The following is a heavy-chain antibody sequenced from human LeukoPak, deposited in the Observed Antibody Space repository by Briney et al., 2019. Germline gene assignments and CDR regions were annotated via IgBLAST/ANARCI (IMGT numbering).Heavy chain of an antibody. Sequence: PSETLSLTCTVSGGSISSSSYYWGWIRQPPGKGLEWIGSIYYSGSTYYNPSLKSRVTISVDTSKNQFSLKLSSVTAADTAVYYCARLNSYYGSGSFLSRPPVWFDPWGQGTLVTVSS. V-gene: IGHV4-39*01. CDR3: ARLNSYYGSGSFLSRPPVWFDP. CDR1: GGSISSSSYY. CDR2: IYYSGST. D-gene: IGHD3-10*01. J-gene: IGHJ5*02.